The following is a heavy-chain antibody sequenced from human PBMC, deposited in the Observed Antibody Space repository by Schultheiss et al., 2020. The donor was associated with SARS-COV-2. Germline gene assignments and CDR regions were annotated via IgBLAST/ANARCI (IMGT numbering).Heavy chain of an antibody. CDR2: IYYSGST. CDR1: GGSISSYH. J-gene: IGHJ3*02. Sequence: SETLSLTCTISGISGGSISSYHWSWIRQPPGKGLEWIGYIYYSGSTNYNPSLKSRVTISVDTSKNQFSLKLSSVTAADTAVYYCARVGRSDAFDIWGQGTMVTVSS. D-gene: IGHD3-16*01. CDR3: ARVGRSDAFDI. V-gene: IGHV4-59*01.